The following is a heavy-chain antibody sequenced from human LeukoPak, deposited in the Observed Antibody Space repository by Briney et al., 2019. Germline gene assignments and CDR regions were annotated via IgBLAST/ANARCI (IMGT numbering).Heavy chain of an antibody. V-gene: IGHV4-39*07. Sequence: GSLRLSCAASGFTVHSNYMSWIRQPPGKGLEWIGSIYYSGSTYYNPSLKSRVTISVDTSKNQFSLKLSSVTAADTAVYYCARAPQEIDYWGQGTLVTVSS. CDR2: IYYSGST. CDR3: ARAPQEIDY. CDR1: GFTVHSNYM. J-gene: IGHJ4*02.